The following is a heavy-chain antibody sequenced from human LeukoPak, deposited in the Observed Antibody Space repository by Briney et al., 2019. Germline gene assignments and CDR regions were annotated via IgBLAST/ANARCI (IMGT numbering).Heavy chain of an antibody. J-gene: IGHJ4*02. Sequence: GGSLRLSCAASGFTFSSYWMHWVRQAPGKGLVWFSRINSDGSSTSYADSVKGRFTISRDNAKNTLYLQLNSLRADDTAVYYCVAAMGLLDYWGQGTLVTVSS. V-gene: IGHV3-74*01. CDR2: INSDGSST. CDR1: GFTFSSYW. D-gene: IGHD2-15*01. CDR3: VAAMGLLDY.